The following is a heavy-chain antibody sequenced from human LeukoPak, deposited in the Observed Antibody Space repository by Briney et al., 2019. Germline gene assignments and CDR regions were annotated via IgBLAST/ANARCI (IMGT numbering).Heavy chain of an antibody. CDR3: AKDRELTYYYDSSGYAFDY. CDR2: IWYDGSNK. Sequence: PGGSLRLSCAASGFTFSSYGMHWVRQAPGKGLEWVAVIWYDGSNKYYADSVKGRFTISRDNSKNTLYLQMNSLRAEDTAVYYCAKDRELTYYYDSSGYAFDYWGQGTLVTVSS. J-gene: IGHJ4*02. CDR1: GFTFSSYG. D-gene: IGHD3-22*01. V-gene: IGHV3-33*06.